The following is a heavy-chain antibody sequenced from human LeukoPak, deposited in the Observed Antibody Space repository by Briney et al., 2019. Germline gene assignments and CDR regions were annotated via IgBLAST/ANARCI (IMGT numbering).Heavy chain of an antibody. Sequence: PGRSLRLSCIVSGFTFSTYDMHWVRQAPGKGLQWVAVIWSDGSNKYYTDSVKGRFTISRDNPKNTLYLQMNNLRAEDTAVYHCARGLDLGYFQRWGQGTLVTVSS. CDR1: GFTFSTYD. CDR2: IWSDGSNK. V-gene: IGHV3-33*01. CDR3: ARGLDLGYFQR. D-gene: IGHD4-11*01. J-gene: IGHJ1*01.